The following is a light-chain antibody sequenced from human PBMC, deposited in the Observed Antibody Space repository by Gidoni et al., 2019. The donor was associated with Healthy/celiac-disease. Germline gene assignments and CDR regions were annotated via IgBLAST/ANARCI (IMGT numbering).Light chain of an antibody. Sequence: IVFTQSPGTLSLSPGERATLSCRASQSVSSSYLAWYQQKPGQAPRLLIYGAYSRATGIPDRFSGSGSGTDFTLTISRLEPEDFAVYYCQQYGSSPAWTFGQETKVEIK. CDR1: QSVSSSY. V-gene: IGKV3-20*01. CDR3: QQYGSSPAWT. CDR2: GAY. J-gene: IGKJ1*01.